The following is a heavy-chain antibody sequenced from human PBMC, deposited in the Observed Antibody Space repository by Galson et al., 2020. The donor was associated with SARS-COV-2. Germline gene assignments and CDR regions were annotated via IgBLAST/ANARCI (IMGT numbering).Heavy chain of an antibody. Sequence: SGPTLVKPTQTLTLTCTFSGFSLSTSGVGVGWIRQPPGKALEWLAVTYWSDDKRYSPSLKSRLTITKDTSKKQVVLTMTNMDPVDTATYYCARQYYYDSPDAFYIWGQGTKVTVSS. CDR2: TYWSDDK. J-gene: IGHJ3*02. CDR3: ARQYYYDSPDAFYI. D-gene: IGHD3-22*01. CDR1: GFSLSTSGVG. V-gene: IGHV2-5*01.